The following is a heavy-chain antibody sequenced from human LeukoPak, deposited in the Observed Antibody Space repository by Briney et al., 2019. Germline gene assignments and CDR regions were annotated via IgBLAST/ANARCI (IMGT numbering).Heavy chain of an antibody. Sequence: PGGSLRLSCAASGFTFSSYAMSRVRQAPGKGLEWVSAISGSGGSTYYADSVKGRFTISRDNSKNTLYLQMNSLRAEDTAVYYCAKDREVVYYDSSGYYYWGQGTLVTVSS. CDR1: GFTFSSYA. CDR2: ISGSGGST. CDR3: AKDREVVYYDSSGYYY. V-gene: IGHV3-23*01. J-gene: IGHJ4*02. D-gene: IGHD3-22*01.